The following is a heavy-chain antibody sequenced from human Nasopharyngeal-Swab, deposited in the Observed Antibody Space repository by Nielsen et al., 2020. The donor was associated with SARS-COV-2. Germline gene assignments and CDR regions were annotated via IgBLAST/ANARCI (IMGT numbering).Heavy chain of an antibody. V-gene: IGHV3-53*01. J-gene: IGHJ5*02. CDR1: GFTVSSNY. CDR2: IYSGGST. CDR3: ARKGLYDSSGYPFDP. Sequence: ESLKISCAASGFTVSSNYMSWVRQAPGKGLEWVSVIYSGGSTYYADSVKGRFTISRDNAKNSLYLQMNSLRAEDTAVYYCARKGLYDSSGYPFDPWGQGTLVTVSS. D-gene: IGHD3-22*01.